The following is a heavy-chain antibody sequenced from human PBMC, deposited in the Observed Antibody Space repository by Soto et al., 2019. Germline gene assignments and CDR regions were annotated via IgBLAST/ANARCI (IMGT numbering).Heavy chain of an antibody. Sequence: QVQLVQSGAEVKKPGSSVKVSCKASGGTFSSYAISWVRQAPGQGLEWMGGIIPIFGTANYAQKFQGRVTITAEESTSTAYMELSSLRSEVTSVYYCLRGDYYYSSGYCLLDVLGQGTTVTVSS. CDR2: IIPIFGTA. J-gene: IGHJ6*02. V-gene: IGHV1-69*01. CDR3: LRGDYYYSSGYCLLDV. D-gene: IGHD3-22*01. CDR1: GGTFSSYA.